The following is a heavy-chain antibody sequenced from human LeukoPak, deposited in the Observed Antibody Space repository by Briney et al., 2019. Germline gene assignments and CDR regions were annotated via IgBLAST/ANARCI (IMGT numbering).Heavy chain of an antibody. CDR2: IYKAGNT. D-gene: IGHD2-8*01. V-gene: IGHV3-53*01. CDR1: GFTVGSNY. CDR3: ARVLLDTNGDQYWYYDL. J-gene: IGHJ2*01. Sequence: GGSLRLSCAASGFTVGSNYMNWVRQAPGRGPEWVSVIYKAGNTFYADSVKGRFTMSRDNSKNTLYLQMNSLRAEDTAVYYCARVLLDTNGDQYWYYDLWGRGTLVTVSS.